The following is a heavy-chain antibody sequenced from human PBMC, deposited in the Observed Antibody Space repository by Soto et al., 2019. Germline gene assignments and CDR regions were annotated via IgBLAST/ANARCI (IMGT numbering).Heavy chain of an antibody. J-gene: IGHJ4*02. Sequence: QVQLVESGGGVVQPGRSLRLSCAAYGFTFSNYAMHWVRQAPGKGLEWVAVISYDGTNKYYADSVKGRLTISRDNSKNPLYLRMTSLRTEDTAVDYCARGKWMATVFGYWGQGTLVTVSS. V-gene: IGHV3-30-3*01. CDR2: ISYDGTNK. CDR3: ARGKWMATVFGY. D-gene: IGHD4-4*01. CDR1: GFTFSNYA.